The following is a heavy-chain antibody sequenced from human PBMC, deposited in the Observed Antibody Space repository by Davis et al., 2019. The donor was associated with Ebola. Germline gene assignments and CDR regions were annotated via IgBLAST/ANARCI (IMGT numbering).Heavy chain of an antibody. V-gene: IGHV1-8*02. CDR2: MNPNSGNT. CDR1: GYTFTGYY. Sequence: ASVKVSCKASGYTFTGYYMHWVRQAPGQGLEWMGWMNPNSGNTGYAQKFQGRVTMTRNTSISTAYMELSSLRSDDTAVYYCARDPSGDFWSGYYQNWFDPWGQGTLVTVSS. D-gene: IGHD3-3*01. CDR3: ARDPSGDFWSGYYQNWFDP. J-gene: IGHJ5*02.